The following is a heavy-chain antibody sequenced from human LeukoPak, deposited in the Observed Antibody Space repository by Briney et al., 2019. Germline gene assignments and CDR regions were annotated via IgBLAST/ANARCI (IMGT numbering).Heavy chain of an antibody. CDR3: ARDAVRGYSYGLGHFDY. CDR1: GGSISSSSYY. CDR2: IYYSGST. D-gene: IGHD5-18*01. J-gene: IGHJ4*02. Sequence: SETLSLTCTVPGGSISSSSYYWGWIRQPPGTGLEWIGSIYYSGSTYYNPSLKSRVTISVDTSKNQFSLKLSSVTAADTAVYYCARDAVRGYSYGLGHFDYWGQGTLVTVSS. V-gene: IGHV4-39*07.